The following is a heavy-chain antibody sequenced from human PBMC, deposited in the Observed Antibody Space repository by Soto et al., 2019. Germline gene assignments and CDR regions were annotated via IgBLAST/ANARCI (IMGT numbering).Heavy chain of an antibody. V-gene: IGHV4-39*01. CDR1: GGSITSNSYF. CDR3: ARHVSVDYFDY. CDR2: IYYSGTT. J-gene: IGHJ4*02. Sequence: PSETLSLTCTVSGGSITSNSYFWAWIRQPPGKGLEWIGSIYYSGTTYYNPSLKSRVTISVDRSKNQFSLKLSSVTAADTAVYYCARHVSVDYFDYWGQGALVT.